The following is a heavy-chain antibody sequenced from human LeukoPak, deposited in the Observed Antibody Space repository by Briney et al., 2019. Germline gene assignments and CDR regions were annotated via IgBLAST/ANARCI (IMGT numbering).Heavy chain of an antibody. V-gene: IGHV4-59*01. J-gene: IGHJ4*02. Sequence: PSETLSLTCTVSGGSISGYYWSWIRQPPGKGLEWIGYISYSGSTNYNPSLKSRVIISVDTSKNQPSLKLSSVTAADTAVYYCARGSMAVAGIFDYWGQGILVTVSS. CDR3: ARGSMAVAGIFDY. CDR2: ISYSGST. CDR1: GGSISGYY. D-gene: IGHD6-19*01.